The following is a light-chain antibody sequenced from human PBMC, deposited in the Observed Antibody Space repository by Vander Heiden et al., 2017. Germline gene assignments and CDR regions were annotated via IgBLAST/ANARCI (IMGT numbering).Light chain of an antibody. J-gene: IGLJ3*02. CDR3: QSADSSGTYEV. CDR1: ALPKQY. Sequence: SYELTQPPSVSVSPGQTARITCSGDALPKQYAYWYQQKPVQAPVLMIYKDSERPSVIPERFSGSSSGTTVTLTISGVQAEDEADYYCQSADSSGTYEVFGGGTKLTVL. V-gene: IGLV3-25*03. CDR2: KDS.